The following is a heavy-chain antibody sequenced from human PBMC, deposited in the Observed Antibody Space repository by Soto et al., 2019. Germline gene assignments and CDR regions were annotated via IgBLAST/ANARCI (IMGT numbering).Heavy chain of an antibody. J-gene: IGHJ4*02. V-gene: IGHV3-23*01. CDR3: AIHRIRSYGKFDY. CDR1: GFTFSSYA. Sequence: EVQLLESGGGLVQPGGSLRLSCAASGFTFSSYAMSGVRQAPGKGLEWVSAIRGSGGSTYYADSVKGGFTISRDNSKNTLYLQKNSLRAEDTAVYYCAIHRIRSYGKFDYWGQGTLVTVSS. D-gene: IGHD1-26*01. CDR2: IRGSGGST.